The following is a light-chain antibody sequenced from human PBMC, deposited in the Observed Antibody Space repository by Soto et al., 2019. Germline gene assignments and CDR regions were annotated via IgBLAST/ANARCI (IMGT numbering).Light chain of an antibody. CDR3: SSYTSSSTRV. Sequence: QSVLTQPASVSGSPGQSITISCTGNSSDVGGYKYVSWYQQHPGKAPKLMIYDIRNRPSGVSNRFSGSKSGNTASLTISGLQAEDEAIYYCSSYTSSSTRVFGTGTKLTVL. V-gene: IGLV2-14*03. CDR1: SSDVGGYKY. CDR2: DIR. J-gene: IGLJ1*01.